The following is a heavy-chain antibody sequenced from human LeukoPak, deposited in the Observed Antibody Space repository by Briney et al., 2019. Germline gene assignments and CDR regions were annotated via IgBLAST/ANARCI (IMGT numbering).Heavy chain of an antibody. CDR2: IIPIFGTA. CDR1: GGTFSSYA. Sequence: SVKVSCKASGGTFSSYAISWVRQAPGQGPEWMGGIIPIFGTANYAQKFQGRVTITADESTSTAYMELSSLGSADTAVYYCARGSPPSYCSSTSCYLGSYYYGMDVWGQGTTVTVSS. CDR3: ARGSPPSYCSSTSCYLGSYYYGMDV. J-gene: IGHJ6*02. D-gene: IGHD2-2*01. V-gene: IGHV1-69*01.